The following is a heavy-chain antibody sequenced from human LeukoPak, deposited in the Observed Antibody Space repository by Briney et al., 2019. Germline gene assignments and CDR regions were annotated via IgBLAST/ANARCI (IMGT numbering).Heavy chain of an antibody. CDR1: GFTFSSYW. Sequence: PGGSLRLSCAASGFTFSSYWMHWVRHAPGKGLVWVSRVNSDGSSISYADSVKDRFTISRDNAKNTLYLQMNSLRAEDTAVYYCASLGYQRDYWGQGTLVTVSS. CDR2: VNSDGSSI. CDR3: ASLGYQRDY. V-gene: IGHV3-74*01. J-gene: IGHJ4*02. D-gene: IGHD2-15*01.